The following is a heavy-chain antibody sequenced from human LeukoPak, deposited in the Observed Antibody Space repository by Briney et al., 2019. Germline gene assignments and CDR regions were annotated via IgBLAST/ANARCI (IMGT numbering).Heavy chain of an antibody. CDR3: AKVAMTTRLYYYYYYMDV. Sequence: GGSLRLSCAASGFTFSSYGMHWVRQAPGKGLEWVAFIRYDGSNKYYADSVKGRFTISRDNSKNTLYLQMNSLRAEDTAVYYCAKVAMTTRLYYYYYYMDVWGKGTTVTISS. V-gene: IGHV3-30*02. CDR2: IRYDGSNK. D-gene: IGHD4-17*01. J-gene: IGHJ6*03. CDR1: GFTFSSYG.